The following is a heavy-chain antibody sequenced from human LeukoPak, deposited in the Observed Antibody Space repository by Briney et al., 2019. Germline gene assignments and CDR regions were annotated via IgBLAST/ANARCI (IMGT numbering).Heavy chain of an antibody. CDR1: GYTFSDYY. J-gene: IGHJ5*01. CDR3: ARGYCSGGSCYLVENWFDF. D-gene: IGHD2-15*01. CDR2: INPKSGDT. Sequence: GSVKVSCKASGYTFSDYYMYWLRQAPGEGLEWMGRINPKSGDTNYAQNFQGRVTMTRDTSMSTAYMELSRLRSDDTAVYFCARGYCSGGSCYLVENWFDFWGQGTLVTVSS. V-gene: IGHV1-2*06.